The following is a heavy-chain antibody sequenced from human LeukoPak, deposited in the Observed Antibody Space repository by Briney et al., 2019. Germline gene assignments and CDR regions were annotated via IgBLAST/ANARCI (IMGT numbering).Heavy chain of an antibody. Sequence: TSEALSLTCTVSGGSISGYYWSWIRQPAGKGLEWIGRIYTSGSTHYNPSLKSRVTMSVDTSKNQFSLKLSSVTAADTAVYYCARLIIGTTTAFDIWGQGTMVTVSS. V-gene: IGHV4-4*07. J-gene: IGHJ3*02. CDR3: ARLIIGTTTAFDI. CDR2: IYTSGST. D-gene: IGHD1-7*01. CDR1: GGSISGYY.